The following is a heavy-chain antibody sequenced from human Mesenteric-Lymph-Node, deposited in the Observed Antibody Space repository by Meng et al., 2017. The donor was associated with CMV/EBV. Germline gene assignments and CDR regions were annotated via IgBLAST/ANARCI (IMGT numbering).Heavy chain of an antibody. Sequence: GESLKISCPASGFTFTNYVMSWVRQAPGKGLEWVSAISGSGSWTYYADSVKGRFTISRDNFKNTVYLQMNSLRAEDTAIYYCAKEDSNGYAFDYWGQGTAVTVSS. J-gene: IGHJ4*02. D-gene: IGHD3-22*01. CDR3: AKEDSNGYAFDY. V-gene: IGHV3-23*01. CDR1: GFTFTNYV. CDR2: ISGSGSWT.